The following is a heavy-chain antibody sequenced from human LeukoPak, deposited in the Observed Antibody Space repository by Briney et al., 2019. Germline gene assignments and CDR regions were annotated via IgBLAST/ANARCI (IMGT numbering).Heavy chain of an antibody. CDR1: GFTFSSYA. D-gene: IGHD5-12*01. V-gene: IGHV3-30-3*01. CDR2: ISYDGSNK. Sequence: GGSLRLSCAASGFTFSSYAMHWVRQAPGKGLEWVAVISYDGSNKYYADSVKGRFTISRDNSKNKLYLQMNSLRAEDTAVYYCARSVATRFDYWGQGTLVTVSS. J-gene: IGHJ4*02. CDR3: ARSVATRFDY.